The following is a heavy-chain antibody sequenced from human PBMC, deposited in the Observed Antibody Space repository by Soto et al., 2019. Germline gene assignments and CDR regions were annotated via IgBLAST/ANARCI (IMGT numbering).Heavy chain of an antibody. Sequence: SGPTLVNPTQTLTLTCTFSGFSLSTSGMCVSWIRQPPGKALEWLALIDWDDDKYYSTSLKTRLTISKDTSKNQVVLTMTNMDPVDTATYYCARSLITGTTGHYYYGMDVWGQGTTVTVS. CDR2: IDWDDDK. J-gene: IGHJ6*02. CDR1: GFSLSTSGMC. CDR3: ARSLITGTTGHYYYGMDV. D-gene: IGHD1-20*01. V-gene: IGHV2-70*01.